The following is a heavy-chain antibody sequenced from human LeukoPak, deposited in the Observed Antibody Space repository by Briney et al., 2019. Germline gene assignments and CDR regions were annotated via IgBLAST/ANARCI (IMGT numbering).Heavy chain of an antibody. D-gene: IGHD3-16*01. CDR3: ANGGDYFDY. Sequence: GRSLRLSCAAAGFTFSSYAMSWVSQAAGKWLEWVSAISGSGGSTYYADSVKGRLTISRDNSKNTLYLQMNSLRAEDTAVYYCANGGDYFDYWGQGTLVTVSS. CDR1: GFTFSSYA. CDR2: ISGSGGST. J-gene: IGHJ4*02. V-gene: IGHV3-23*01.